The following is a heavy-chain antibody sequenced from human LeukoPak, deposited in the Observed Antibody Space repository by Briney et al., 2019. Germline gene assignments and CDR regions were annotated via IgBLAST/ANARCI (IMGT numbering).Heavy chain of an antibody. Sequence: ASVKVSCKASGYTFTSYDINWVRQATGQGLECMGWMNPNSGNTGYAQKFRGRVTITRNTSISTAYMELRSLRSEDTAVYYCARGNCSSTSCYGLSEYYFDYWGQGTLVTVSS. CDR3: ARGNCSSTSCYGLSEYYFDY. D-gene: IGHD2-2*01. V-gene: IGHV1-8*03. CDR2: MNPNSGNT. CDR1: GYTFTSYD. J-gene: IGHJ4*02.